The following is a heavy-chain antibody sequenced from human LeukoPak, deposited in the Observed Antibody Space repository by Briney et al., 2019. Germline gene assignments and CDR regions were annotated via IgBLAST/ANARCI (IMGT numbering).Heavy chain of an antibody. CDR3: ARVDRYHYYLDV. CDR2: IIPVFGTA. J-gene: IGHJ6*03. CDR1: GGTFSTYT. V-gene: IGHV1-69*05. Sequence: SVKVSCKASGGTFSTYTITWVRQTPGQGLEWMGGIIPVFGTANYAQKFQGRVTVATDESTSTAYLELSSLRSEDTAIYYCARVDRYHYYLDVWGKGTTVTVSS.